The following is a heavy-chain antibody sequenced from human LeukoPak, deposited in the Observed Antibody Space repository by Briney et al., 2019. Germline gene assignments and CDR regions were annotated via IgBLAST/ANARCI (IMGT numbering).Heavy chain of an antibody. CDR3: ASIRGGQWLPGNY. J-gene: IGHJ4*02. CDR1: GFTFRNYG. CDR2: ISYDGSNK. Sequence: PGGSLRLSCTASGFTFRNYGMHWVRQAPGKGLEWVAVISYDGSNKYCADSVKGRFTISRDNSKNTLYLQMNSLRAEDTAVYYCASIRGGQWLPGNYWGQGTLVTVSS. D-gene: IGHD6-19*01. V-gene: IGHV3-33*05.